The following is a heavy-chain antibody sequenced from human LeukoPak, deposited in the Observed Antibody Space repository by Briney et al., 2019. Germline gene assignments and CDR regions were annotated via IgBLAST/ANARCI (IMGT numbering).Heavy chain of an antibody. V-gene: IGHV4-39*01. Sequence: KPSETLSLTCTVSGGSISSSSYYWGWIRQPPGKGLEWIGSIYYSGSTYYNPSLKSRVTISVDTSKNQFSLKLSSVTAADTAVYYCASRYSSSAYYYYGMDVWGQGTTVTVSS. D-gene: IGHD6-6*01. CDR1: GGSISSSSYY. CDR3: ASRYSSSAYYYYGMDV. CDR2: IYYSGST. J-gene: IGHJ6*02.